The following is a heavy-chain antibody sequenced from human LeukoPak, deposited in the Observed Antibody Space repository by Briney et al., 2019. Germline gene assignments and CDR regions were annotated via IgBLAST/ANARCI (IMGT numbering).Heavy chain of an antibody. CDR3: ARERAVTTYYYFDY. CDR2: IYYSGST. V-gene: IGHV4-59*01. Sequence: SETLSLTCTVSGGSISSYYWSWIRQPPGKGLEWIGYIYYSGSTNYNPSLKSRVTISVDTSKNQFSLKLSSVTAADTAVYYCARERAVTTYYYFDYWGQGTLVTVSS. D-gene: IGHD4-17*01. J-gene: IGHJ4*02. CDR1: GGSISSYY.